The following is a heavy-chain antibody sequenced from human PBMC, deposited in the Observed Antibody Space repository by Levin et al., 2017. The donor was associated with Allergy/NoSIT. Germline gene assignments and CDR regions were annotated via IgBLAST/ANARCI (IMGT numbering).Heavy chain of an antibody. Sequence: PGGSLRLSCAASGFTFSDYYMSWIRQAPGKGLEWVSYISSSGSTIYYADSVKGRFTISRDNAKNSLYLQMNSLRAEDTAVYYCARDRATTTTAPNYYYYYMDVWGKGTTVTVSS. V-gene: IGHV3-11*01. CDR1: GFTFSDYY. J-gene: IGHJ6*03. D-gene: IGHD4-11*01. CDR3: ARDRATTTTAPNYYYYYMDV. CDR2: ISSSGSTI.